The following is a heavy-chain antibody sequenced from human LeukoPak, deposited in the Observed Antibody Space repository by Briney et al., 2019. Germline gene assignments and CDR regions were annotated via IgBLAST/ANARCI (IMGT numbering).Heavy chain of an antibody. V-gene: IGHV1-69*04. CDR3: ARASPIVGATNYFDY. CDR1: GYTFTSYD. CDR2: IIPILGIA. Sequence: ASVKVSCKASGYTFTSYDISWVRQAPGQGLEWMGRIIPILGIANYAQKFQGRVTITADKSTSTAYMELSSLRSEDTAVYYCARASPIVGATNYFDYWGQGTLVTVSS. J-gene: IGHJ4*02. D-gene: IGHD1-26*01.